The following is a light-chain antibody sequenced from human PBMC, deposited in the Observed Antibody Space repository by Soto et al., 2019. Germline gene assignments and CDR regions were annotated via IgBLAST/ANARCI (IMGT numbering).Light chain of an antibody. J-gene: IGLJ1*01. CDR1: SSNIGNNY. CDR2: ENN. CDR3: GTWDSSPSAYV. V-gene: IGLV1-51*02. Sequence: QSVLTQPPSVSAAPGQKVTISCSGSSSNIGNNYVSWYQQLPGTAPKLLIYENNKRPSGIPDRFSGSKSGTSATLGITGLQTGDEADYYCGTWDSSPSAYVFGTWTKLTVL.